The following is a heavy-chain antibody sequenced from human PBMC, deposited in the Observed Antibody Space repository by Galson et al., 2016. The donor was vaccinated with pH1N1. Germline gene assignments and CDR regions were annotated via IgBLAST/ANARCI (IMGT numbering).Heavy chain of an antibody. Sequence: ETLSLTCTVSGGSISSSNFYLGWIRQPPGKGLEWIGSIYYGESTHYNPSHKSRVTMSLDTSKNQFSLTLGSVTAADSAVYYCARPDYVVVELDDWYFDLWGRGTLVTVSS. CDR3: ARPDYVVVELDDWYFDL. CDR1: GGSISSSNFY. V-gene: IGHV4-39*01. D-gene: IGHD4-17*01. CDR2: IYYGEST. J-gene: IGHJ2*01.